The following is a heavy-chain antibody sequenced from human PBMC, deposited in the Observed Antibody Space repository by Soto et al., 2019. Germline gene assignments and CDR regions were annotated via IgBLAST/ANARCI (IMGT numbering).Heavy chain of an antibody. V-gene: IGHV4-34*01. D-gene: IGHD3-10*01. Sequence: SETLSLTCAVYGGSFSGYYWSWIRQPPGKGLEWIGEINHSGSTNYNPSLKSRVTISVDTSKNQFSLKLSSVTAADTAVYYCARRYGSGSLGRHTTDYYGMDVWGQGTTVT. CDR3: ARRYGSGSLGRHTTDYYGMDV. CDR1: GGSFSGYY. CDR2: INHSGST. J-gene: IGHJ6*02.